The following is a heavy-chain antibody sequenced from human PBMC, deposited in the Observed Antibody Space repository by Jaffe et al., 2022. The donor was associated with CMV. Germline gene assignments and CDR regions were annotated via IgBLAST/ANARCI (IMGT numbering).Heavy chain of an antibody. CDR1: GYTFTSYY. Sequence: QVQLVQSGAEVKKPGASVKVSCKASGYTFTSYYMHWVRQAPGQGLEWMGIINPSGGSTSYAQKFQGRVTMTRDTSTSTVYMELSSLRSEDTAVYYCAREHRARFGELFQDDAFDIWGQGTMVTVSS. J-gene: IGHJ3*02. CDR3: AREHRARFGELFQDDAFDI. D-gene: IGHD3-10*01. V-gene: IGHV1-46*01. CDR2: INPSGGST.